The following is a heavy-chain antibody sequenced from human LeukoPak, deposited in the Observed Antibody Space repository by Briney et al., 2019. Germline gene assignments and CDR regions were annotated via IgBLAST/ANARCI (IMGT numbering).Heavy chain of an antibody. CDR3: ATANTYYDYVWGSARYIY. D-gene: IGHD3-16*02. V-gene: IGHV3-15*01. CDR1: GFTFSTAW. J-gene: IGHJ4*02. CDR2: IKSRNDGGTT. Sequence: PGGSLRLPCAGSGFTFSTAWLTWVRQTPGKGLEWVGHIKSRNDGGTTDYAAPVTGRFTISRDDSKNTVYLQMSSLKTEDTAVYYCATANTYYDYVWGSARYIYWGQGTLVTVSS.